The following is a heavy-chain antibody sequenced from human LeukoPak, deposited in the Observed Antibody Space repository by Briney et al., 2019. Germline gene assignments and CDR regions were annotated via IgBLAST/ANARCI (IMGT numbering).Heavy chain of an antibody. D-gene: IGHD3-22*01. J-gene: IGHJ6*03. CDR3: ARGSPRYYYYDSSGYSNPYYYYYYMDV. CDR2: IIPIFGTA. Sequence: SVKVSCKASGYTFTGYYMHWVRQAPGQGLEWMGGIIPIFGTANYAQKFQGRVTITADKSTSTAYMELSSVTAADTAVYYCARGSPRYYYYDSSGYSNPYYYYYYMDVWGKGTTVTISS. CDR1: GYTFTGYY. V-gene: IGHV1-69*06.